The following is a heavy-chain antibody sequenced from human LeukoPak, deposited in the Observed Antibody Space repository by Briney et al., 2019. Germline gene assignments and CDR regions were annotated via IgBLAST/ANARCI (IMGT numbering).Heavy chain of an antibody. CDR2: IIPIFGTA. J-gene: IGHJ3*02. Sequence: ASVKVSCKASGGTFSSYAISWVRQAPGQGLEWMGRIIPIFGTANYAQKFQGRVTITTDESTSTAYMELSSLRSEDTAVYYCARGQDDYNFFEAFDIWGQGTMVTVSS. CDR3: ARGQDDYNFFEAFDI. V-gene: IGHV1-69*05. D-gene: IGHD5-24*01. CDR1: GGTFSSYA.